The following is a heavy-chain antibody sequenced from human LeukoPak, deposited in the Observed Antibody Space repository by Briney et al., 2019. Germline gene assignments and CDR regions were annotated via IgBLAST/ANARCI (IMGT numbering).Heavy chain of an antibody. CDR1: GGSINTYY. Sequence: PSETLSLTCTVSGGSINTYYWNWIRQPPGKRLEWIGFISHSGTTNYNPSLKSRVTMSVDTSKNQFILNLSSVTAADTAVYYCARVWGGYGGSDYWGQGTLVTVSS. D-gene: IGHD5-12*01. CDR3: ARVWGGYGGSDY. CDR2: ISHSGTT. J-gene: IGHJ4*02. V-gene: IGHV4-59*01.